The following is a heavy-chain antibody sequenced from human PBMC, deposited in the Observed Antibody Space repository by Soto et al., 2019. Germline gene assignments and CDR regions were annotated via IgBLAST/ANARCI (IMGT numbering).Heavy chain of an antibody. J-gene: IGHJ4*02. D-gene: IGHD1-26*01. V-gene: IGHV4-59*08. CDR2: IYYSGTT. CDR1: GASIRSHY. Sequence: SETLSLTCSVSGASIRSHYWTWIRQPPGEGLEWMGYIYYSGTTTNYNPSLKSRVTLSVDTSKNQFSLKLSSVTAADTAVYYCARLGGSYAVPHFDYWGQGTLVTVSS. CDR3: ARLGGSYAVPHFDY.